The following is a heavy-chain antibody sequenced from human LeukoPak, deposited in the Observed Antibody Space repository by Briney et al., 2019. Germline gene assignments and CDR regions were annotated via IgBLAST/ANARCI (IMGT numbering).Heavy chain of an antibody. V-gene: IGHV4-59*01. J-gene: IGHJ4*02. CDR3: ARGATSLSYLDS. CDR2: IYYSGST. Sequence: SETLSLTCTVSGGSISTYYSSWIRQPPGKGLEWIGYIYYSGSTNYNPSLKSRVTISVDTSKNQFYLKLSSVTAADTAVYYCARGATSLSYLDSRGQGTLVTVSS. CDR1: GGSISTYY. D-gene: IGHD2/OR15-2a*01.